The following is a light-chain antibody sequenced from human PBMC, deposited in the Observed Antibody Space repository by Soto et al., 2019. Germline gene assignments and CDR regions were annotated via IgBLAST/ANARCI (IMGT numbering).Light chain of an antibody. V-gene: IGKV3-11*01. CDR2: DVS. CDR3: QQRYSWPIT. J-gene: IGKJ5*01. Sequence: EIVLTQSPATLSLSPGERATLSCRASQSVRNSLIRYQQKPGQAPRLLIYDVSNRATGIPARFSGSGSETDFTVTISSVEPEDLAVYYCQQRYSWPITFGQGTRLEIK. CDR1: QSVRNS.